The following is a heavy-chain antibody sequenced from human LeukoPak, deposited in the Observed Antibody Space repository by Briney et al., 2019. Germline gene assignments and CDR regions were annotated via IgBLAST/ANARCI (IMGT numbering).Heavy chain of an antibody. J-gene: IGHJ4*02. D-gene: IGHD3-22*01. Sequence: HAGGSLRLSCAASGFTFSSYWMHWVRQAPGKGLVWVSRINSDGSSTSYADSVKGRFTISRDNSNNTLYLHMNSLRPEDTAIYFCAKSLKSVVVFSPLDLWGQGALVTVSS. V-gene: IGHV3-74*01. CDR3: AKSLKSVVVFSPLDL. CDR2: INSDGSST. CDR1: GFTFSSYW.